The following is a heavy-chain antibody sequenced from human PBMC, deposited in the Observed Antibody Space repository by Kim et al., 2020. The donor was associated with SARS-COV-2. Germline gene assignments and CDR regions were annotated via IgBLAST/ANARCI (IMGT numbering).Heavy chain of an antibody. V-gene: IGHV3-33*05. CDR1: GFTFSSYG. D-gene: IGHD3-9*01. CDR2: ISYDGSNK. J-gene: IGHJ6*02. Sequence: GGSLRLSCAASGFTFSSYGMHWVRQAPGKGLEWVAVISYDGSNKYYADSVKGRFTISRDNSKNTLYLQMNSLRAEDTAVYYCARDRGIRYFDWSPGYGMDVWGQGTTVTVS. CDR3: ARDRGIRYFDWSPGYGMDV.